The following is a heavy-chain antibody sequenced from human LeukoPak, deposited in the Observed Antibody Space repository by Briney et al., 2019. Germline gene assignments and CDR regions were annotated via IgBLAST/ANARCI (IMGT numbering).Heavy chain of an antibody. CDR2: ISSSSSTI. J-gene: IGHJ5*02. D-gene: IGHD2-21*02. V-gene: IGHV3-48*04. Sequence: GGSLRLSCAASGFTFSSYSMNWVRQAPGKGLEWVSYISSSSSTIYYADSVKGRFTISRDNAKNSLYLQMNSLRAEDTAVYYCARGGRAYCGGDCHSDWFDPWGQGTLVTVSS. CDR1: GFTFSSYS. CDR3: ARGGRAYCGGDCHSDWFDP.